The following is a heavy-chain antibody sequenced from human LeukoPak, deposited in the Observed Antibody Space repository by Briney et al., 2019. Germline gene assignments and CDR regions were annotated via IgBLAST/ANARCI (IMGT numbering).Heavy chain of an antibody. CDR2: IKQDGSEK. CDR3: ARDYYYDSSGMDY. J-gene: IGHJ4*02. D-gene: IGHD3-22*01. CDR1: GFTFSTYS. V-gene: IGHV3-7*01. Sequence: GGSLRLSCAASGFTFSTYSMSWVRLAPGKGLEWVASIKQDGSEKYYVDSVKGRFTISRDNAKNSLYLQMNSLRAEDTAVYYCARDYYYDSSGMDYWGQGTLVTVSS.